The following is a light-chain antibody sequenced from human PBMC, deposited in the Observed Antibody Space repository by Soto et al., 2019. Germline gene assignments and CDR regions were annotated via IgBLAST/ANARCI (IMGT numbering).Light chain of an antibody. J-gene: IGKJ5*01. Sequence: EIVLTQSPATLSLSPGERATLSCRASQSVSSYLAWYQQKPGQAPRLLIYDASNRATGFPARFSGSGSGTDFTLTISRLEPEDFAVYYCQQRSSWPITFGQGTRLRL. V-gene: IGKV3-11*01. CDR2: DAS. CDR3: QQRSSWPIT. CDR1: QSVSSY.